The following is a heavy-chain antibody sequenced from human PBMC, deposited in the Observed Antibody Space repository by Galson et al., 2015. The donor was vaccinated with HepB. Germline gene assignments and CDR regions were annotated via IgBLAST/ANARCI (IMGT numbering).Heavy chain of an antibody. Sequence: SVKVSCKASRYIFSNYAMNWVRQAPGQGLEWMGWINTNTGNPTYAQGFTGRFAFSLDTSVITAYLQISSLKAEDNAVYYCARGRYGDYANDAFDIWGQGTMVTVSS. CDR3: ARGRYGDYANDAFDI. CDR2: INTNTGNP. V-gene: IGHV7-4-1*02. D-gene: IGHD5-12*01. CDR1: RYIFSNYA. J-gene: IGHJ3*02.